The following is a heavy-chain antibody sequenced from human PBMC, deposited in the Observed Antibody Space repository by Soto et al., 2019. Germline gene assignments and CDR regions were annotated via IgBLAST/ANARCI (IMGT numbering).Heavy chain of an antibody. CDR1: GGTFSSYA. CDR3: ARGKYYYDSSGYYLFGY. CDR2: MNPNSGNT. V-gene: IGHV1-8*02. Sequence: QVQLVQSGAEVKKPGSSVKVSCKASGGTFSSYAISWVRQAPGQGLEWMGWMNPNSGNTGYAQKFQGRVTMTRNTSISTAYMELSSLRSEDTAVYYCARGKYYYDSSGYYLFGYWGQGTLVTVSS. D-gene: IGHD3-22*01. J-gene: IGHJ4*02.